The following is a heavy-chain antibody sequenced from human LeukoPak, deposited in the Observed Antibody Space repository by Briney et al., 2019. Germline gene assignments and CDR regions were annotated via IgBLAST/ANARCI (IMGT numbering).Heavy chain of an antibody. CDR3: ARGISPKGRVFGDLDY. V-gene: IGHV1-18*01. D-gene: IGHD3-16*01. CDR1: GYTFTSYG. Sequence: ASVKVSCKASGYTFTSYGISWVRQAPGQGLEWMGWISAYNGNTNYAQKLQGRVTMTTDTSTSTAYMELRSLRSDDTAVYYCARGISPKGRVFGDLDYWGQGTLVTVSS. J-gene: IGHJ4*02. CDR2: ISAYNGNT.